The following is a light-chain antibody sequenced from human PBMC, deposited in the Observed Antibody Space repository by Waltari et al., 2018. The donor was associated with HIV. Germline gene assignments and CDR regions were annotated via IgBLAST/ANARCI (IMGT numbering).Light chain of an antibody. Sequence: EIVITQSPATLSVSPGQSATLSCRASQSLSLSLAWYQHKPGQAPLLLIYDASTRATGVPARFSGSGSGTDYTLSISGLQAEDFAVYYCQQYYDWPPYTFGQGTTLEIK. CDR3: QQYYDWPPYT. CDR2: DAS. CDR1: QSLSLS. V-gene: IGKV3-15*01. J-gene: IGKJ2*01.